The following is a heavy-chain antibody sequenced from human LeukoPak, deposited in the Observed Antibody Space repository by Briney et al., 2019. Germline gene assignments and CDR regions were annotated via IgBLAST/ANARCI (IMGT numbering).Heavy chain of an antibody. V-gene: IGHV4-59*08. Sequence: SETLSLTCTVSGGSISSYYWSWIRQPPGKGLEWIGCICYSGSTNYNPSLKSRVTISVDTSKNQFSLKLSSVTAADTAIYYCARRRKVPAPRAGDAFDIWGQGTMVTVSS. CDR1: GGSISSYY. CDR2: ICYSGST. D-gene: IGHD2-21*02. CDR3: ARRRKVPAPRAGDAFDI. J-gene: IGHJ3*02.